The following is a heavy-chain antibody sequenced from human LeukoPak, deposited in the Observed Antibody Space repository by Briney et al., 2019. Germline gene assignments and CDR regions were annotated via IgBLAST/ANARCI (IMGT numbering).Heavy chain of an antibody. Sequence: KPSETLSLTCAVYGGSFSGYYWSWIRQPPGKGLEWIGEINHSGSTNYNPSLKSRVTISVDTSKNQFSLKLSSVTAADTAVYYCARGRIAVAGTLRLRSVGWFDPWGQGTLVTVSS. CDR3: ARGRIAVAGTLRLRSVGWFDP. V-gene: IGHV4-34*01. J-gene: IGHJ5*02. CDR1: GGSFSGYY. CDR2: INHSGST. D-gene: IGHD6-19*01.